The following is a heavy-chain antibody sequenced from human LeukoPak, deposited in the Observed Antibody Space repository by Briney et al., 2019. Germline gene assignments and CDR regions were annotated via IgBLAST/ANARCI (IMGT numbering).Heavy chain of an antibody. D-gene: IGHD1-26*01. CDR1: GGSISSGSYY. J-gene: IGHJ4*02. CDR2: IYYSGST. CDR3: AREGGAY. Sequence: SETLSLTCTVSGGSISSGSYYWSWIRQPAGKGLEWIGYIYYSGSTNYNQSPKSRVTISVDTSKNQFSLKLSSVTAADTAVYYCAREGGAYWGQGTLVTVSS. V-gene: IGHV4-61*10.